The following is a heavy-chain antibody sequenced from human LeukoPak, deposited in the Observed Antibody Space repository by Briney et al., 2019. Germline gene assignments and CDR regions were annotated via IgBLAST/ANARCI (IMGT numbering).Heavy chain of an antibody. Sequence: EASVKVSCKASGYTFTGYYMHWVRQAPGQGLEWMGWINPNSGGTNYAQKFQGRVTMTRNTSISTAYMELSSLRSEDTAVYCCARTGGQQPTLWADYWGQGTLVTVSS. D-gene: IGHD6-13*01. CDR3: ARTGGQQPTLWADY. CDR1: GYTFTGYY. V-gene: IGHV1-2*02. CDR2: INPNSGGT. J-gene: IGHJ4*02.